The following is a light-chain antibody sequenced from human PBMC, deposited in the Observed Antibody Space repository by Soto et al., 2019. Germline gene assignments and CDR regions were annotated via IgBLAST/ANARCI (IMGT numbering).Light chain of an antibody. CDR3: QQRSNWPLT. CDR2: DAS. CDR1: QSVSSL. Sequence: EIVLTQSPATLSLSPGERATLSCRASQSVSSLLAWYQQKPGQAPRLLIYDASSRATGIPTRFSGSGSGTDFTLTISSLEPEDFAGYYCQQRSNWPLTFGGETKVEIK. V-gene: IGKV3-11*01. J-gene: IGKJ4*01.